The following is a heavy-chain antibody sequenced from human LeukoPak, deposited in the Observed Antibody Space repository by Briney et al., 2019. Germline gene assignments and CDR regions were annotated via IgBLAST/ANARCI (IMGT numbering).Heavy chain of an antibody. CDR1: GGSISSYF. J-gene: IGHJ4*02. CDR2: IYYSGTT. V-gene: IGHV4-59*01. CDR3: ARHMGSYRGFDY. Sequence: SETLSLTCTVTGGSISSYFWSWIRQPPGKGLEWIGYIYYSGTTNYNPSLKSRVTISVDTSKNQFSLRLSSVTAADTAVYFCARHMGSYRGFDYWGQGTLVTVSS. D-gene: IGHD1-26*01.